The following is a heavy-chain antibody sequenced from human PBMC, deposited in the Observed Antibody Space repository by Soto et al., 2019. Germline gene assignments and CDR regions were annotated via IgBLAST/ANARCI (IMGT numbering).Heavy chain of an antibody. J-gene: IGHJ6*02. Sequence: SETLSLTCAVYGGSFSGYYWSWIRQPPGRGLEWIGEINHSGSTNYNPSLKSRVTISVDTSKNQFSLKLSSVTAADTAVYYCAREIAVAGTDADYYYGMDVWGQGTTVTVSS. CDR1: GGSFSGYY. V-gene: IGHV4-34*01. D-gene: IGHD6-19*01. CDR2: INHSGST. CDR3: AREIAVAGTDADYYYGMDV.